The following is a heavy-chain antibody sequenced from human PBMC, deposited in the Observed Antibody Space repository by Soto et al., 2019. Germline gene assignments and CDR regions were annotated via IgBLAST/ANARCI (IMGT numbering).Heavy chain of an antibody. V-gene: IGHV1-58*01. CDR3: AARDGSSWYWYFDY. Sequence: SVKVSCKASGFTFTSSAVQWVRQARGQRLEWIGWVVVGSGNTNYAQKFQERVTITRDMSTSTAYMELSSLRSEDTAVYYCAARDGSSWYWYFDYWCQGTLVTVSS. CDR1: GFTFTSSA. D-gene: IGHD6-13*01. CDR2: VVVGSGNT. J-gene: IGHJ4*02.